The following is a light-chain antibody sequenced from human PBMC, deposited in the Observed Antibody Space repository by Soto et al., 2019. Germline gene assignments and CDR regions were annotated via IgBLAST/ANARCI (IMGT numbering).Light chain of an antibody. Sequence: QSALTQPPSASGSPGQSVTISCTGTSSDVGGYNYVSWYQQHPGKAPKVMIYEVNKRPSGVPDRFSGSKSGNTASLTVSGLQAEDEADYYCSSYAGSKNYVFGTGTKLTVL. CDR1: SSDVGGYNY. CDR2: EVN. V-gene: IGLV2-8*01. J-gene: IGLJ1*01. CDR3: SSYAGSKNYV.